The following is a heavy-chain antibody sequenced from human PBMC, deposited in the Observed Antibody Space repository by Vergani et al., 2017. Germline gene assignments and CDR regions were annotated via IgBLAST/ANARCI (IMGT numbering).Heavy chain of an antibody. D-gene: IGHD2-2*01. CDR2: INPSGGST. V-gene: IGHV1-46*01. Sequence: QVQLVQSGAEVKKPGASVKVSCKASGYTFTSYYMHWVRQAPGQGLEWMGIINPSGGSTSYAQKFQGRVTMTRATSTSTVYMALSSLRSEDTAVYYCARDSRYCSSTSCYVGRDWFDPWGQGTLVTVSS. CDR3: ARDSRYCSSTSCYVGRDWFDP. J-gene: IGHJ5*02. CDR1: GYTFTSYY.